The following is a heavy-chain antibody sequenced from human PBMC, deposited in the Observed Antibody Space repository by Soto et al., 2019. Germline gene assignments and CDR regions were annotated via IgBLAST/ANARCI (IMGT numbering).Heavy chain of an antibody. CDR3: ARDQEVEGYYDRYYYYGMDV. D-gene: IGHD3-22*01. J-gene: IGHJ6*02. CDR1: VFTFSSYG. V-gene: IGHV3-33*01. Sequence: PGGSLRLSCASSVFTFSSYGMHWVRQAPGKGLEWVAVIWYDGSNKYYADSVKGRFTISRDNSKNTLYLQMNSLRAEDTAVYYCARDQEVEGYYDRYYYYGMDVWGQGTTVTVSS. CDR2: IWYDGSNK.